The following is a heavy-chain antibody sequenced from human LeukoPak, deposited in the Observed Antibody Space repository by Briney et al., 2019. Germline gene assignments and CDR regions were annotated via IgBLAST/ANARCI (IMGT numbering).Heavy chain of an antibody. CDR2: IIPIFGTA. D-gene: IGHD3-3*01. Sequence: ASVKVSCKASGGTFSSYAISWVRQAPGQGLEWMGRIIPIFGTANYAQKFQGRVTITADKSTSTAYMELSSLRSEDTAVCYCARGTRVLRFLEWSNWFDPWGQGTLVTVSS. CDR1: GGTFSSYA. V-gene: IGHV1-69*06. CDR3: ARGTRVLRFLEWSNWFDP. J-gene: IGHJ5*02.